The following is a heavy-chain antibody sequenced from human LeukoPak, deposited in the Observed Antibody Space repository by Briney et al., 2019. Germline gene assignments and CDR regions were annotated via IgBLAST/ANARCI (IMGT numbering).Heavy chain of an antibody. D-gene: IGHD3-10*01. CDR1: GFTFSSYW. J-gene: IGHJ4*02. CDR2: INSDGSST. CDR3: ARVNMVRGVIRTYYFDY. V-gene: IGHV3-74*01. Sequence: GGSLRLSCAASGFTFSSYWMHWVRQAPGKGLVWVSRINSDGSSTSYADSVKGRFTISRDNAKNTLYLQMNSLRAEDTAVYYCARVNMVRGVIRTYYFDYWGQGTLVTVSS.